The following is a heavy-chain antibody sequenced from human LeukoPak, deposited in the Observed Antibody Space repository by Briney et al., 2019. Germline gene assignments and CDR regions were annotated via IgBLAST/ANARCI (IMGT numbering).Heavy chain of an antibody. CDR1: GFTVSSNF. D-gene: IGHD1-26*01. Sequence: GGSLRLSCAASGFTVSSNFMSWIRQAPGKGLEWVSYISTSGTTFHYADSVKGRFTISRDNAKNSLYLQMNSLRAEDTAVYYCARVFTSGSPFDYWGQGTLVTVSS. J-gene: IGHJ4*02. V-gene: IGHV3-11*01. CDR3: ARVFTSGSPFDY. CDR2: ISTSGTTF.